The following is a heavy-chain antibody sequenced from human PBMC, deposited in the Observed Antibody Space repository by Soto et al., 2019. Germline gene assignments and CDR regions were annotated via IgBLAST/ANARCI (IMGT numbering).Heavy chain of an antibody. CDR1: GGTFSSYA. D-gene: IGHD3-10*01. CDR3: ARDHYGSGSFLYYGMDV. CDR2: IIPILGIA. Sequence: ASVKVSCKASGGTFSSYAISWVRQAPGQGLEWMGGIIPILGIANYAQKFQGRVTITADKSTSTAYMELSSLRSEDTAVYYCARDHYGSGSFLYYGMDVWGQGTTVTVSS. V-gene: IGHV1-69*10. J-gene: IGHJ6*02.